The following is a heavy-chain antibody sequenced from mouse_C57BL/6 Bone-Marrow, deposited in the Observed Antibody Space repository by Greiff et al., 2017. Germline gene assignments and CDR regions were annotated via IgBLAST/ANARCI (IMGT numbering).Heavy chain of an antibody. CDR1: GYTFTDYN. V-gene: IGHV1-18*01. J-gene: IGHJ3*01. D-gene: IGHD2-3*01. CDR3: ARYGGYYRFAY. CDR2: INPNNGGT. Sequence: EVQLQQSGPELVKPGASVKIPCKASGYTFTDYNMDWVKQSHGTSLEWIGNINPNNGGTIYNQKFKGKATLTVDKSSSTDYMELRSLTSEDTAVYYWARYGGYYRFAYWGQGTLVTVSA.